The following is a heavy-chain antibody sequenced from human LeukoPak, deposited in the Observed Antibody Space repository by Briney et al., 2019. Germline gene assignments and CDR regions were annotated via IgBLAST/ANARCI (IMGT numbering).Heavy chain of an antibody. J-gene: IGHJ4*02. CDR3: YGESYLFDY. Sequence: GGSLRLSCAASGFTFSSYWMSWVRQAPGKGLEWVANIKQDESEKYYVDSVKGRFTISRDNAKNSLRLQMNSLRAEDTAVYYCYGESYLFDYWGQGTLVTVSS. CDR1: GFTFSSYW. D-gene: IGHD3-10*01. V-gene: IGHV3-7*01. CDR2: IKQDESEK.